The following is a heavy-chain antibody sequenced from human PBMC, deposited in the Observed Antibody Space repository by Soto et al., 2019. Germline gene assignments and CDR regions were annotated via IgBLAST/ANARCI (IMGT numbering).Heavy chain of an antibody. CDR2: IIPIFGTA. CDR3: ARDQDDSSGYYGPRGQYYFDY. V-gene: IGHV1-69*13. Sequence: SVKVSCKASGGTFSSYAISWVRQAPGQGLEWMGGIIPIFGTANYAQKFQGRVTITADESTSTAYMELSSLRSEDTAVYYCARDQDDSSGYYGPRGQYYFDYWGQGTLVTVSS. D-gene: IGHD3-22*01. J-gene: IGHJ4*02. CDR1: GGTFSSYA.